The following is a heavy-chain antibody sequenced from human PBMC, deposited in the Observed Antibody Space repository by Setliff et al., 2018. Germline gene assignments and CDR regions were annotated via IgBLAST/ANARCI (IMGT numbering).Heavy chain of an antibody. CDR3: ALRRGNEWHLVWWFDP. Sequence: SGPTLVNPTQTLTLTCTFSGFSLNTTGEGVGWIRQPPGKALAWLALVYWDGDQRYSPSLNSRLSITKDSSKSQVFLTMTNMDPVDTATYYCALRRGNEWHLVWWFDPWGPGIQVTVSS. D-gene: IGHD6-6*01. CDR1: GFSLNTTGEG. V-gene: IGHV2-5*02. CDR2: VYWDGDQ. J-gene: IGHJ5*02.